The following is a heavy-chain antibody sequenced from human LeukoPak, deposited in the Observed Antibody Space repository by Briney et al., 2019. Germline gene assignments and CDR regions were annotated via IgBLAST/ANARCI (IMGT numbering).Heavy chain of an antibody. CDR2: IYHSGST. CDR3: ARVYDSSGYYYPNWFDP. J-gene: IGHJ5*02. V-gene: IGHV4-38-2*02. Sequence: SQTLSLTCTVSGYSISSGYYWGWIRQPPGKGLEWIGSIYHSGSTYYNPSLKSRVTISVDTSKNQFSLKLSSVTAADTAVYYCARVYDSSGYYYPNWFDPWGQGTLVTVSS. D-gene: IGHD3-22*01. CDR1: GYSISSGYY.